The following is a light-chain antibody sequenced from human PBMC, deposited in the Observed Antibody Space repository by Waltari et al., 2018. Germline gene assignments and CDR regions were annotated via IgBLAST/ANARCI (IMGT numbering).Light chain of an antibody. V-gene: IGKV1-39*01. Sequence: DIQMTQSPSSLSTSVGDRVTITCRASRGIDSYLNWYQQRPGRAPKLLIYDASTLQREVPTRFSGDGIGTDFTLTINNLQPEDFATYFCQQSYSPPFTFGQGTRLEI. CDR2: DAS. J-gene: IGKJ5*01. CDR3: QQSYSPPFT. CDR1: RGIDSY.